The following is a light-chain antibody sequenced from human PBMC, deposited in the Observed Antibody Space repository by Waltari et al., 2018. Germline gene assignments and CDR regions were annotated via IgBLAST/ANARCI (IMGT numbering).Light chain of an antibody. CDR2: DVT. CDR1: SSDVGYYNY. CDR3: STSATSGLYA. J-gene: IGLJ1*01. V-gene: IGLV2-14*03. Sequence: QSALTQPASLSGSPGQSITISCTGTSSDVGYYNYVSWYQHYPGKAPKLIIYDVTNRPSGVASRFSGSKSGNTPSLTISGLQADDETDYYCSTSATSGLYAFGSGTQVTVL.